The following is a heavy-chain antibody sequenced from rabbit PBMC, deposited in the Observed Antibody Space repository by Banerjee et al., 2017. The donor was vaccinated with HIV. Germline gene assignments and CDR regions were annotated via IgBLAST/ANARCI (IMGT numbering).Heavy chain of an antibody. CDR3: ARSTMTGLFSL. CDR2: IDTSSGNT. CDR1: GFDLSSYYD. D-gene: IGHD2-1*01. J-gene: IGHJ3*01. Sequence: LVKPEGSLTLTCTASGFDLSSYYDMCWVRQAPGKGLEWIACIDTSSGNTVYANWAKGRFTISKTSSTTVTLQMTSLTAADTATYFCARSTMTGLFSLWGQGTLVTVS. V-gene: IGHV1S40*01.